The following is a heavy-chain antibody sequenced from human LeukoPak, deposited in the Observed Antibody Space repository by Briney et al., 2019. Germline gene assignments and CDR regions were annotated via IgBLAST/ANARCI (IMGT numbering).Heavy chain of an antibody. D-gene: IGHD4-17*01. J-gene: IGHJ4*02. CDR3: ARDPFYGDADLDS. Sequence: GGSLRLSCAAPGFTFSNYWMHWVRQAPGKGLVWVSRIKSDGTITSYADSVKGRFTTSRDNAKNTLYLQMNSLRAEDTAVYYCARDPFYGDADLDSWGQGTLVTASS. V-gene: IGHV3-74*01. CDR2: IKSDGTIT. CDR1: GFTFSNYW.